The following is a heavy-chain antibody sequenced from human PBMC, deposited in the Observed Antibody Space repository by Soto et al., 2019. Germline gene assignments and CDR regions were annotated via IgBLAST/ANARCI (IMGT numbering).Heavy chain of an antibody. J-gene: IGHJ4*02. Sequence: EVQLLESGGGLVQPGGSLRLSCVSSGFTFNNYAMSWVRQAPGKGLEWVSSIRSSGGNTYYADSMKGRFTISRDNSKQTLYLQMNSLKAEDRAVYYCAKNSENYGDSRYDSWGQGILVTVSS. CDR2: IRSSGGNT. D-gene: IGHD4-17*01. CDR1: GFTFNNYA. V-gene: IGHV3-23*01. CDR3: AKNSENYGDSRYDS.